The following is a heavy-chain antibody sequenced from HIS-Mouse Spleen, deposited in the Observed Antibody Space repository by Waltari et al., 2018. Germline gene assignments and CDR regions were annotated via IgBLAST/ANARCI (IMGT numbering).Heavy chain of an antibody. J-gene: IGHJ4*02. Sequence: EVQLLESGGGLVQPGGSLRLSCAASGFTFSSYAMIWVRQAPGKGLEWGSAIRGSGGSTYYADSVKGRFTISRDNSKNTLYLQMNSLRAEDTAVYYCAKDRSLGFDYWGQGTLVTVSS. V-gene: IGHV3-23*01. D-gene: IGHD7-27*01. CDR2: IRGSGGST. CDR1: GFTFSSYA. CDR3: AKDRSLGFDY.